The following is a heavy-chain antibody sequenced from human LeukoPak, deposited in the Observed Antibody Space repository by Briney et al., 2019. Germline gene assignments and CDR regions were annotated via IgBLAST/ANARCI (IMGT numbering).Heavy chain of an antibody. CDR3: ARGVSYLRSGSYLRDWFDP. J-gene: IGHJ5*02. CDR2: ISSSSSYI. Sequence: PGGSLRLSCAASGFTFSSYSMNWVRQAPGKGLELVSSISSSSSYIYYADSVKGRFTISRDNAKNSLFLQMNSLRAEDTAVYFCARGVSYLRSGSYLRDWFDPWGQGTLVTVSS. V-gene: IGHV3-21*01. CDR1: GFTFSSYS. D-gene: IGHD3-10*01.